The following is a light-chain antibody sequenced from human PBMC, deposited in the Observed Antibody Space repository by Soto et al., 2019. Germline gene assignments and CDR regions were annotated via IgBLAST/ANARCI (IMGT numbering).Light chain of an antibody. Sequence: EIVLTQSPGTLSLSAGESATLSCRASQSVTNTHLDWYQQRPGQAPRLLIYDSSRRDTGIPARFSGSGSGADFTLTISGLEPADCAVYFCHQYCTSPQTFGQGTKVEIK. V-gene: IGKV3-20*01. CDR1: QSVTNTH. CDR3: HQYCTSPQT. CDR2: DSS. J-gene: IGKJ1*01.